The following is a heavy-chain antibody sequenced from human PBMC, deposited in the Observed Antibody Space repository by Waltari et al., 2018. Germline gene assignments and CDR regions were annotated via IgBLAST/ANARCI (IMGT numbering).Heavy chain of an antibody. J-gene: IGHJ3*01. Sequence: QLQLPESGPRLVRPSEPLSLTFRFSGVSIPSNRPYWAWFRQSPGQGLEWIGTVSYSGTTYISPSLKSRVSVSRDTSKNQVSLILGSVTAADMAVYYCATYIGASVGTAAFDVWGQGTMVTVSS. CDR1: GVSIPSNRPY. V-gene: IGHV4-39*01. CDR2: VSYSGTT. CDR3: ATYIGASVGTAAFDV. D-gene: IGHD5-12*01.